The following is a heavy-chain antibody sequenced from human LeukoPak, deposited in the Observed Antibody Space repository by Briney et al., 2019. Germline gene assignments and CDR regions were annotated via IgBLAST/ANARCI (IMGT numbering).Heavy chain of an antibody. CDR3: ATYRQVLLPFES. J-gene: IGHJ4*02. D-gene: IGHD2-8*02. CDR2: ISYDGSNE. Sequence: GGSLRLSCAASGFMFSSYAMHWVRQAPGKGLEWVAVISYDGSNEFYADSVKGRLTISRDNSKSTLYLQMNSLRAEDTAIYYCATYRQVLLPFESWGQGTLVTVSS. V-gene: IGHV3-30*04. CDR1: GFMFSSYA.